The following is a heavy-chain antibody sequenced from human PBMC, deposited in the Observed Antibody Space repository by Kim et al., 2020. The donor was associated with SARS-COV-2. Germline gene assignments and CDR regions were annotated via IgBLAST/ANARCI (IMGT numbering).Heavy chain of an antibody. CDR3: ARHRFFYYGSGGVRPEYFQH. CDR1: GGSISSSSYY. Sequence: SETLSLTCTVSGGSISSSSYYWGWIRQPPGKGLEWIGSIYYSGSTYYNPSLKSRVTISVDTSKNQFSLKLSSVTAADTAVYYCARHRFFYYGSGGVRPEYFQHWGQGTLVTVSS. J-gene: IGHJ1*01. V-gene: IGHV4-39*01. CDR2: IYYSGST. D-gene: IGHD3-10*01.